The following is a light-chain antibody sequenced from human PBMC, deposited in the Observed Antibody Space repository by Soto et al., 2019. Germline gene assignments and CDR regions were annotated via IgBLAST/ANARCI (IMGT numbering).Light chain of an antibody. CDR3: CSYAPSRTLL. V-gene: IGLV2-23*01. CDR1: SSVVGTYNL. J-gene: IGLJ2*01. Sequence: QSVLTQPASVSGSPGESITISCTGTSSVVGTYNLVTWYQQHPGRVPKLILYEGNKRPSGVSSRFSASKSGNTASLTISGLQAEDVADYFCCSYAPSRTLLFGGGTKVTVL. CDR2: EGN.